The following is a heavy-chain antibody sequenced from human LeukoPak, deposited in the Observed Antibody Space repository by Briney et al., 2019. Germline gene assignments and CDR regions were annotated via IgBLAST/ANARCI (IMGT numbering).Heavy chain of an antibody. J-gene: IGHJ4*02. CDR3: AGGDYGYFDY. CDR2: IYYSGST. D-gene: IGHD4-17*01. CDR1: GGSISSGGYY. Sequence: SETLSLTCTVSGGSISSGGYYWSWIRQHPGKGLEWIGYIYYSGSTYYNPSLKSRVTISVDTSKNQFSLNLNSVPAADTAVYYCAGGDYGYFDYWGQGILVTVSS. V-gene: IGHV4-31*02.